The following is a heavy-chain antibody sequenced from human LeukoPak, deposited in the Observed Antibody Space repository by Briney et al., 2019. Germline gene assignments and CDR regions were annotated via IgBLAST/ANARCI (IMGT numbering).Heavy chain of an antibody. CDR2: ISYDGSNK. Sequence: GGSLRLSCAASGFTFSSYAMHWVRQAPGKGLEWVAVISYDGSNKYYADSVKGRFTISRDNSKNTLYLQMNSLRAEDTAVYYCARDGGSSSWYQTFYYYYYYMDVWGKGTTVTVSS. CDR3: ARDGGSSSWYQTFYYYYYYMDV. V-gene: IGHV3-30-3*01. J-gene: IGHJ6*03. D-gene: IGHD6-13*01. CDR1: GFTFSSYA.